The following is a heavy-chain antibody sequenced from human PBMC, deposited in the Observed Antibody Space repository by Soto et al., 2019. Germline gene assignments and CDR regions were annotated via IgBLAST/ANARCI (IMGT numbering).Heavy chain of an antibody. Sequence: QVQLQESGPGLVKSSETVFLTCAVSGGSITSHNYWSWIRHPPGQGLEWIGEIYHSGSANYNPSLKRRLLMSVDKSKNQFSLKLNSVTAADTAVYYCARGSTTVVTPNWFDPWGQGTLVTVSS. CDR2: IYHSGSA. D-gene: IGHD4-17*01. J-gene: IGHJ5*02. CDR3: ARGSTTVVTPNWFDP. CDR1: GGSITSHNY. V-gene: IGHV4-4*02.